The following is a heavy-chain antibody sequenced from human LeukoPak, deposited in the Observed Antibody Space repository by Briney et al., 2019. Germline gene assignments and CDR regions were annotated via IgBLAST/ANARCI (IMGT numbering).Heavy chain of an antibody. Sequence: GGSLRLSCAASGFTFSSYGMSWVRQPPGKGLEWVSGFSASSGSTYYADSVRGRFTISRDNSKNTLYLQMNSLRAEDAAVYFCAKAPVTSCRGAYCYPFDSWGQGTLVTVSS. CDR3: AKAPVTSCRGAYCYPFDS. J-gene: IGHJ4*02. CDR1: GFTFSSYG. D-gene: IGHD2-21*01. CDR2: FSASSGST. V-gene: IGHV3-23*01.